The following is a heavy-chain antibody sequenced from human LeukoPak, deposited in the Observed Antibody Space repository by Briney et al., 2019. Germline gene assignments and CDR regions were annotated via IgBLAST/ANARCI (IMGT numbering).Heavy chain of an antibody. V-gene: IGHV3-30-3*01. J-gene: IGHJ3*02. Sequence: PGGSLRLSCAASGFTFNTYAMHWVRQAPGKGLEWVAVISYDGGNKYYADSVKGRFTISRDNSNNTLYLQMNSLRAEDTALYYCAKDLGYYGLGDAFHIWGQGTMVTVSS. CDR2: ISYDGGNK. CDR1: GFTFNTYA. CDR3: AKDLGYYGLGDAFHI. D-gene: IGHD3-10*02.